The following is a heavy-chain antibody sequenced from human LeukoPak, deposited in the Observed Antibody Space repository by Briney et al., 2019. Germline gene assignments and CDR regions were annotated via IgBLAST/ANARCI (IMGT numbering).Heavy chain of an antibody. V-gene: IGHV1-18*01. Sequence: ASVTVSCKASGGTFSSYAISWVRQAPGQGLEWMGWISAYNGDTNYAQKVQDRVTMTTDISTSTAYMELRTLRSDDTAVYYCARSVTPVDAFDIWGQGTMVTVSS. CDR1: GGTFSSYA. CDR2: ISAYNGDT. D-gene: IGHD2-15*01. CDR3: ARSVTPVDAFDI. J-gene: IGHJ3*02.